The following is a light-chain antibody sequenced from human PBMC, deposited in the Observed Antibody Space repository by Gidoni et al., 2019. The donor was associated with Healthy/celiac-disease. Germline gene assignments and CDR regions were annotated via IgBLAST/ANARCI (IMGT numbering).Light chain of an antibody. CDR3: QQYGSSHT. J-gene: IGKJ2*01. Sequence: IVLTQPPGTLSLSPGERATLACRASQSVSSSYLAWYQQKPGQAPRLLIYGASSRATGIPDRFSGSGSGTDFTLTISRLEPEDFAVYYCQQYGSSHTFGQGTKLEIK. CDR1: QSVSSSY. V-gene: IGKV3-20*01. CDR2: GAS.